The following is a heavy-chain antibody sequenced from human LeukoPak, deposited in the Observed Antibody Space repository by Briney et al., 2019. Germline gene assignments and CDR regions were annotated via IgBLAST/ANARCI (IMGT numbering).Heavy chain of an antibody. CDR2: INPSGGST. Sequence: ASVKVSCKASGYTFTSYYMHWVRQAPGQGLEWMGIINPSGGSTSYAQKFQGRVTMTRDTSTSTVYMELSSLRSEDTAVYYCARDLPGYCSSTSCRNWFDPWGQGTLVTVSS. D-gene: IGHD2-2*01. V-gene: IGHV1-46*01. CDR3: ARDLPGYCSSTSCRNWFDP. CDR1: GYTFTSYY. J-gene: IGHJ5*02.